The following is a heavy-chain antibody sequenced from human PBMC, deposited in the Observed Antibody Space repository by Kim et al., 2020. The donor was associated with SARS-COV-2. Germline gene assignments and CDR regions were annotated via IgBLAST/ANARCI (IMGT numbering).Heavy chain of an antibody. V-gene: IGHV3-9*01. CDR3: AKDTDTSGYFQFDY. D-gene: IGHD3-22*01. CDR2: ISWNSGMI. Sequence: GGSLRLSCAASGFTFDAYAMHWVRQAPGKGLEWVSGISWNSGMIGYADSVKGRFTISRDNAKNSLYVHMNRLRAEDTALYYCAKDTDTSGYFQFDYWGQGCLVTLPS. CDR1: GFTFDAYA. J-gene: IGHJ4*02.